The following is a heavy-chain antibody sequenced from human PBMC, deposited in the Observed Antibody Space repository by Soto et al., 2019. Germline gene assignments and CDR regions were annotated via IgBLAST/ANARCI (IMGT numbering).Heavy chain of an antibody. V-gene: IGHV3-33*01. J-gene: IGHJ5*02. Sequence: QVQLVESGGGVVQPGRSLRLSCAASGFTFSSYGMHWVRQAPGKGLEWVAVIWYDGSNKYYADSVKGRFTISRDNSKNTLYLQMNSLRAEDTAVYYCARDAGRWLTNNWFDPWGQGTLVTVSS. CDR1: GFTFSSYG. CDR2: IWYDGSNK. CDR3: ARDAGRWLTNNWFDP. D-gene: IGHD4-17*01.